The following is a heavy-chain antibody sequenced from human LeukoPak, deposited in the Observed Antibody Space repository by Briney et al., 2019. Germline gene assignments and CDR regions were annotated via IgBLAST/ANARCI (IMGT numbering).Heavy chain of an antibody. CDR3: ATLSAYSSGWYYFDY. CDR2: IYYSGST. CDR1: GGSISSSSYY. D-gene: IGHD6-19*01. Sequence: PSETLSLTCTVSGGSISSSSYYWGWIRQPPGKGLEWIGSIYYSGSTYYNPSLKSRVTISVDTSKNQFSLKLSSVTAADTAVYYCATLSAYSSGWYYFDYWGQGTLVTVSS. V-gene: IGHV4-39*01. J-gene: IGHJ4*02.